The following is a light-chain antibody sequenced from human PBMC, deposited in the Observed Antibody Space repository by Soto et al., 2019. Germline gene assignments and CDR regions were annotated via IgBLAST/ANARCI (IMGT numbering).Light chain of an antibody. CDR2: AAS. CDR3: QKYHSAPPT. J-gene: IGKJ1*01. CDR1: QDIGNF. V-gene: IGKV1-27*01. Sequence: DIQLTQSPSSLSASVGDRVTITCRASQDIGNFVAWYHQRPGSVPKLMIFAASTLQSGVPPRFSGSGSGAHFTLSISSLQPEDVGTFYCQKYHSAPPTFGQGTKLDIK.